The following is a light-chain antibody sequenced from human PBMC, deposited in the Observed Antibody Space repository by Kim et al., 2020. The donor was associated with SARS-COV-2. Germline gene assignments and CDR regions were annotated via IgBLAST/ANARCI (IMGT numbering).Light chain of an antibody. CDR3: LLYYDGAQV. J-gene: IGLJ2*01. Sequence: PGGKGTLTCASSTGAVTSGYYPTWFQQKPGQAPRALIYSIKNRHSWTPARFSGSLLGGKAALTLSGAQPEDEAEYYCLLYYDGAQVFGGGTQLTVL. CDR2: SIK. CDR1: TGAVTSGYY. V-gene: IGLV7-43*01.